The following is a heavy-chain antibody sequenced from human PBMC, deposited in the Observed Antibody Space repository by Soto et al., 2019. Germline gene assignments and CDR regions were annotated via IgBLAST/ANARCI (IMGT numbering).Heavy chain of an antibody. Sequence: SETRSLTCNLSGGSVSSYYWRWVGQPPGKGLEWIGYIYDGGSTNYSPALKSRVTISVDTAKNQFSLKLSSVTAADTAVYYCARDLASSSDAFDIWGQGTMVTVSS. CDR3: ARDLASSSDAFDI. CDR2: IYDGGST. CDR1: GGSVSSYY. V-gene: IGHV4-59*02. D-gene: IGHD1-26*01. J-gene: IGHJ3*02.